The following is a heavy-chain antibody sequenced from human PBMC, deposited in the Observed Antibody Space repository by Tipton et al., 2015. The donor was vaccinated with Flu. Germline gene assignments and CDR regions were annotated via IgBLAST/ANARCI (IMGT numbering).Heavy chain of an antibody. CDR3: ARDAQEHYSSSSSCSEFDY. Sequence: TLSLTCTVSGGSISTSGYYWGWIRQPPGKGLEWIGSIRYGGSSYYTPSLKSRVTISLDMSKDQFSLKLSSVTAADTAVYYCARDAQEHYSSSSSCSEFDYWGQGTLVTVFS. D-gene: IGHD2-2*01. CDR1: GGSISTSGYY. CDR2: IRYGGSS. V-gene: IGHV4-39*07. J-gene: IGHJ4*02.